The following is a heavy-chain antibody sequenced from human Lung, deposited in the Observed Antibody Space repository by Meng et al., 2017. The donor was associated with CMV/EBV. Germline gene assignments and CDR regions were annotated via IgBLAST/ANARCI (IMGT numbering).Heavy chain of an antibody. CDR2: INVYNGRR. D-gene: IGHD2-2*01. CDR3: ARERGYCSMIDCYKDGMDG. V-gene: IGHV1-18*01. CDR1: GYTFTSYG. J-gene: IGHJ6*02. Sequence: ASXXVSXKASGYTFTSYGISWVRQAPGQGLEWMGWINVYNGRRDYAQRFKDRVTMTTDTSTSTAHMDLKSLRSDDTATYYCARERGYCSMIDCYKDGMDGXGQGXTVTVSS.